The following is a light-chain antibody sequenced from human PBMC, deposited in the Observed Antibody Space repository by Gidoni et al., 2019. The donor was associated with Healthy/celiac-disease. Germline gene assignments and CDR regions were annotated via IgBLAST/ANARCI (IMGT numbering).Light chain of an antibody. CDR3: QQYGSSPWT. Sequence: EIVLTQSPGTLSLSPGERATISCRASQSVSSSYLAWYQQKPGQAPRLLIYGASSRATGIPDRFSGSGSETDFTLTNSRLEPEDFAVYYCQQYGSSPWTFGQGTKVEIK. J-gene: IGKJ1*01. CDR1: QSVSSSY. CDR2: GAS. V-gene: IGKV3-20*01.